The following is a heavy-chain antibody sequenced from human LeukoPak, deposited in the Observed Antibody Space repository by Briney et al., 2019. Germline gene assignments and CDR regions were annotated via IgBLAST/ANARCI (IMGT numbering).Heavy chain of an antibody. CDR3: ARDCPAYCNGGSCYYYYYMDV. D-gene: IGHD2-15*01. Sequence: PSETLSLTCTVSGGSISTSGYYWGWVRQPPGKGQEWIGSIYYTETAYYNPSLKSRVTISVDTSKNHFSLNLSSVTAADTAVYYCARDCPAYCNGGSCYYYYYMDVWGKGTTVTVSS. CDR1: GGSISTSGYY. V-gene: IGHV4-39*07. J-gene: IGHJ6*03. CDR2: IYYTETA.